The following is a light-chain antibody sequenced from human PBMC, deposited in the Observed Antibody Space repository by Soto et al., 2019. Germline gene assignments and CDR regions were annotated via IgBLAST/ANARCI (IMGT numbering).Light chain of an antibody. V-gene: IGLV2-23*02. Sequence: QSALTQPASVSGSPGQSITISCTGTISDVGSHNLVSWYQQHPDKAPKLIIYEVNERPSGVSSRFSGSKSGNTASLTVSGLQPDDEADYYCCSFVGSNPFPYVFGTGTKVTVL. CDR1: ISDVGSHNL. CDR3: CSFVGSNPFPYV. CDR2: EVN. J-gene: IGLJ1*01.